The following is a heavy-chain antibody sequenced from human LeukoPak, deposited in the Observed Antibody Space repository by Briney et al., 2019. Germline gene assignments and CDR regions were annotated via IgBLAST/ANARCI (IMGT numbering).Heavy chain of an antibody. Sequence: GGSLRLSCAVSGSIFSSYWMTWVRQAPGKGLEWVSNIDKDGSDKSYVDSVKGRFTISRDNAKNSLYLEMNSLRAEDTALYYCVRDQGAAGDYWGQGTLVIVSS. CDR3: VRDQGAAGDY. D-gene: IGHD6-13*01. CDR1: GSIFSSYW. J-gene: IGHJ4*02. CDR2: IDKDGSDK. V-gene: IGHV3-7*01.